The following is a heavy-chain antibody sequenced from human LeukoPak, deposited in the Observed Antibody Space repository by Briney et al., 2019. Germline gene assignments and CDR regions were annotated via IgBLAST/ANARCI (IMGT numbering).Heavy chain of an antibody. V-gene: IGHV4-59*01. CDR2: IYYSGST. CDR1: GGSISSYY. J-gene: IGHJ3*02. Sequence: SETLSLTCTVSGGSISSYYWSWIRQPPGKGLEWIGYIYYSGSTNYNPSLKSRVTISVDTSKNQFSLKLSSVTAADTAVYYCARASNIVWFGDHEAFDIWGQGTMVTVSS. CDR3: ARASNIVWFGDHEAFDI. D-gene: IGHD3-10*01.